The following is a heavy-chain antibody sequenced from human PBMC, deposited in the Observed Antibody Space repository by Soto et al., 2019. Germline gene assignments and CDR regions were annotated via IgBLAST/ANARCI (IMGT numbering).Heavy chain of an antibody. D-gene: IGHD3-10*01. CDR1: GGSISSYY. CDR3: ARGGNYYGSGSYDY. J-gene: IGHJ4*02. CDR2: IHYSGST. Sequence: SETLSLTCTVSGGSISSYYWSWIRQPPGKGLEWIGYIHYSGSTNYNPSLKSRVTISVDTSKNQFSLKLSSVTAADTAVYYCARGGNYYGSGSYDYWGQGTLVTVSS. V-gene: IGHV4-59*01.